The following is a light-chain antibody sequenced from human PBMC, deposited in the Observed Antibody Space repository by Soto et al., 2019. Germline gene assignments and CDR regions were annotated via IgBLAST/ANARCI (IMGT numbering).Light chain of an antibody. CDR3: QQYGSSHPRT. CDR2: GAS. Sequence: EIVLPQSPGTLSLSPGERATLSCRASQSVSSSYLAWYQQKPGQAPRLLIYGASSRATGIPDRFSGSGSGTDFTLTICRLEPEDFAVYDCQQYGSSHPRTFGHGTKG. CDR1: QSVSSSY. J-gene: IGKJ1*01. V-gene: IGKV3-20*01.